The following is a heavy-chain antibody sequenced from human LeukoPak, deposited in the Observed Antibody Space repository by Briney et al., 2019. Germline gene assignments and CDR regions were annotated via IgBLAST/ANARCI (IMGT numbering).Heavy chain of an antibody. CDR3: ARSKRGYEYYFDY. V-gene: IGHV4-59*01. D-gene: IGHD5-12*01. CDR2: IYYSGST. J-gene: IGHJ4*02. Sequence: SSETLSLTCTVSGGSISSYYWSWIRQPPGKGLECIGYIYYSGSTNYNPSLKSRVTISVDTSKNQFSLKVSSVTAADTAVYYCARSKRGYEYYFDYWGQGTLVTVSS. CDR1: GGSISSYY.